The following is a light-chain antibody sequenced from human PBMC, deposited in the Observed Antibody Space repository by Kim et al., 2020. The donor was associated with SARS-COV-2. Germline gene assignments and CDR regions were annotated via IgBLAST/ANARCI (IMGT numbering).Light chain of an antibody. V-gene: IGKV3-15*01. Sequence: EIVMTQSPGTLSVSPGERATLSCRASQSVRSNLAWYQQKPGQAPRLLIYDASTRATGIPARFSGSGSGTEFTLTISSLQSEDFAVYYCKQYDNWPPLTFGGGTKVDIK. CDR2: DAS. J-gene: IGKJ4*01. CDR3: KQYDNWPPLT. CDR1: QSVRSN.